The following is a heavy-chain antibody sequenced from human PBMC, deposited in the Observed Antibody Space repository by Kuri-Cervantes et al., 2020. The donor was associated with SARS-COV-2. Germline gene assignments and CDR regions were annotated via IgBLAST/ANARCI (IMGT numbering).Heavy chain of an antibody. Sequence: LSLTCAASGFTVSSNYMSWVRQAPGKGLEWVSVIYSGGSIYYADSVKGRFTISRDNAKNSLYLQMNSLRAEDTAVYYCARDRYCSSTSCYDAFDIWGQGTMVTVSS. V-gene: IGHV3-53*01. CDR2: IYSGGSI. D-gene: IGHD2-2*01. CDR1: GFTVSSNY. CDR3: ARDRYCSSTSCYDAFDI. J-gene: IGHJ3*02.